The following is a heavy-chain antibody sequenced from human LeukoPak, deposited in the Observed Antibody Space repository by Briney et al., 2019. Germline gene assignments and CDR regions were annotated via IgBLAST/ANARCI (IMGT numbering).Heavy chain of an antibody. CDR3: ARDLPLYYYGSSGGGRGWFDP. J-gene: IGHJ5*02. V-gene: IGHV4-34*01. CDR1: GGSFSGYY. CDR2: INHSGST. D-gene: IGHD3-22*01. Sequence: SETLSLTCAVYGGSFSGYYWSWIRQPPGKGLEWIGEINHSGSTNYNPSLKSRVTISVDTSKNQFSLKLSSVTAADTAVYYCARDLPLYYYGSSGGGRGWFDPWGQGTLVTVSS.